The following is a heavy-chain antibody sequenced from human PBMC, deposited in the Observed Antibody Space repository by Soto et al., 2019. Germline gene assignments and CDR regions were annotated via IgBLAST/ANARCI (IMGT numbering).Heavy chain of an antibody. D-gene: IGHD3-9*01. J-gene: IGHJ6*02. Sequence: QVQLVESGGGVVQPGRSLRLSRAASGFTFSNFAMHWVRQAPGKGLEWVAVISYDGSKQYYADSVKGRFTISRDNSKNTLYLQMNSLRREDTAVYYCTPLTTYGMDVWGQGTTVTVSS. CDR2: ISYDGSKQ. CDR3: TPLTTYGMDV. CDR1: GFTFSNFA. V-gene: IGHV3-30-3*01.